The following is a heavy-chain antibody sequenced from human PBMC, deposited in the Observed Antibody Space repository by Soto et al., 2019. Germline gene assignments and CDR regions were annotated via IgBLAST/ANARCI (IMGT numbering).Heavy chain of an antibody. CDR1: GYSFTSYY. CDR2: INPSGGTT. CDR3: ASYYDSSASDYWYFDL. Sequence: QVQLVQSGAEVQKPGASVKISCKASGYSFTSYYMHWVRQAPGQGLEWMGIINPSGGTTRYAQKLQGRVTMTRDTSTSTVYMELSSLRSEDTAVYYCASYYDSSASDYWYFDLWGRGTLVTVSS. D-gene: IGHD3-22*01. J-gene: IGHJ2*01. V-gene: IGHV1-46*04.